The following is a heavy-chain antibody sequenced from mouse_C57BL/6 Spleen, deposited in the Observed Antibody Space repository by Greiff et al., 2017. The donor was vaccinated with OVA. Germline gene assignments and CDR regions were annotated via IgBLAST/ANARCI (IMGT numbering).Heavy chain of an antibody. CDR1: GYSITSGYD. J-gene: IGHJ3*01. V-gene: IGHV3-1*01. CDR3: ARGGNYPFAY. CDR2: ISYSGST. D-gene: IGHD2-1*01. Sequence: DVQLQESGPGMVKPSQSLSLPCTVTGYSITSGYDWHWIRHFPGNKLEWMGYISYSGSTNYNPSLKSRISITHDTSKNHFFLKLNSVTTEDTATYYCARGGNYPFAYWGQGTLVTVSA.